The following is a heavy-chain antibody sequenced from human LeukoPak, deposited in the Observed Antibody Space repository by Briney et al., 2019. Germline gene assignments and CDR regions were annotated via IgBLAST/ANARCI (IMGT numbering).Heavy chain of an antibody. CDR1: GFTFSSYW. CDR3: ARASAVGADD. V-gene: IGHV3-74*01. J-gene: IGHJ4*02. Sequence: GGSLRLSCAASGFTFSSYWMHWVRQAPGKGLVWVSRIKSDGSITSYADSVKGRFTISRDSAKNTLYLQMNSLSAKDTAVYYCARASAVGADDWGQGTLVTVSS. CDR2: IKSDGSIT. D-gene: IGHD1-26*01.